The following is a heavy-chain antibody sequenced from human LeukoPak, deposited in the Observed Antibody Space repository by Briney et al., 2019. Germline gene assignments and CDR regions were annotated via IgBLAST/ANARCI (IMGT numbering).Heavy chain of an antibody. CDR2: ISGNGGST. CDR1: GFTFSSYA. D-gene: IGHD3-10*01. J-gene: IGHJ4*02. V-gene: IGHV3-23*01. CDR3: AKDNPPVIRGVPKFDY. Sequence: GGSLRLSCAASGFTFSSYAMSWVRQAPGKGLAWVSAISGNGGSTYYAGSVRGRFTISRDNSKNTLYLQMSSLRAEDTAIYYCAKDNPPVIRGVPKFDYWGQGALVTVSS.